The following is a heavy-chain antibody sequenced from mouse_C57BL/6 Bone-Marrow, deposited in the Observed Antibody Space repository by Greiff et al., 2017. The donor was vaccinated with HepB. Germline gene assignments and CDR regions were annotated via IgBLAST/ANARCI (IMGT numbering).Heavy chain of an antibody. CDR1: EYEFPSHD. D-gene: IGHD2-3*01. J-gene: IGHJ1*03. CDR3: ARHGDDGHWYFDV. CDR2: INSDGGST. Sequence: EVQLVESGGGLVQPGESLKLSCESTEYEFPSHDMPWVRKTPEKRLELVAAINSDGGSTYYPDTMERRFIISRDNTEKTLYLQMSSLRSEDTALYYCARHGDDGHWYFDVWGTGTTVTVSS. V-gene: IGHV5-2*01.